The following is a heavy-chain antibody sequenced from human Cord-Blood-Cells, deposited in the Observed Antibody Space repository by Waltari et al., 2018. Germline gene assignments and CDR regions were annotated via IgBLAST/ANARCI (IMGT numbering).Heavy chain of an antibody. CDR3: ASLQRGYCSSTSCYRTNYFDY. CDR2: IYYSGST. J-gene: IGHJ4*02. D-gene: IGHD2-2*01. Sequence: QLQLQESGPGLVKPSETLSLTCTVSGGPISSSSYYWGWIRQTPGKGLEWIGSIYYSGSTYYNPSLKSRVTISVDTSKNQFSLKLSSVTAADTAVYYCASLQRGYCSSTSCYRTNYFDYWGQGTLVTVSS. CDR1: GGPISSSSYY. V-gene: IGHV4-39*01.